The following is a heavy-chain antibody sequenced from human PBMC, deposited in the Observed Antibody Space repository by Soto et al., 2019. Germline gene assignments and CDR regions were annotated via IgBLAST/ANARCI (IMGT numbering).Heavy chain of an antibody. CDR3: ARGGDRLANHAFDI. V-gene: IGHV4-39*01. Sequence: PSETLSLTCTVSGGSISSSSYYWGWIRQPPGKGLEWIGSIYYSGSTYYNPSLKSRVTISEDTSKNQFSLKLSSVTAADTAVYYCARGGDRLANHAFDIWGQGTMVTVSS. J-gene: IGHJ3*02. D-gene: IGHD2-21*02. CDR1: GGSISSSSYY. CDR2: IYYSGST.